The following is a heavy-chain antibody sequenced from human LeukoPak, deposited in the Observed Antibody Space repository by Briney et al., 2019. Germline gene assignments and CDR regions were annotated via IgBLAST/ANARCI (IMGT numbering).Heavy chain of an antibody. CDR1: VGSISSYY. Sequence: PSETLSLTCTVSVGSISSYYWSWIRQPPGKGLEWIGYIYYSGSTNYNPSLKSRVTISVDTSKNQFSLKLSSVTAADTAVYYCASTSGEELYYYYGMDVWGQGTTVTVSS. CDR2: IYYSGST. J-gene: IGHJ6*02. D-gene: IGHD3-10*01. CDR3: ASTSGEELYYYYGMDV. V-gene: IGHV4-59*01.